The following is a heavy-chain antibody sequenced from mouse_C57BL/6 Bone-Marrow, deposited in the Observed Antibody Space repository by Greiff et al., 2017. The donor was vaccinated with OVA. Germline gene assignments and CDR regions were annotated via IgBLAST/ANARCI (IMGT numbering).Heavy chain of an antibody. CDR2: IDPEDGDT. D-gene: IGHD1-1*01. Sequence: EVQLQQSGAELVRPGASVKLSCTASGFNIKDYYMHWVKQRPEQGLEWIGRIDPEDGDTEYAPKFQGKATMAADTSSNTAYLQLSSLTSEDTAVYYCTLTTVVATGYFDYWGQVTTLTVSS. CDR1: GFNIKDYY. V-gene: IGHV14-1*01. CDR3: TLTTVVATGYFDY. J-gene: IGHJ2*01.